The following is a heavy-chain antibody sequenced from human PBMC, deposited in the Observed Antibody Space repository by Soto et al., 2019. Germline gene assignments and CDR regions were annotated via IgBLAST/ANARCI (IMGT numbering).Heavy chain of an antibody. CDR1: GFSLSTSGVG. Sequence: QITLKESGPTLVKPTQTLTLTCTFSGFSLSTSGVGVGWIRQPPGKALEWLALIYWDDDKRYSPSLKSRLPITKDTSKTQVVLTMTNMDPVDTATYYCAHSVYSRSWSNWFDPWGQGTLVTVSS. J-gene: IGHJ5*02. CDR2: IYWDDDK. D-gene: IGHD6-13*01. CDR3: AHSVYSRSWSNWFDP. V-gene: IGHV2-5*02.